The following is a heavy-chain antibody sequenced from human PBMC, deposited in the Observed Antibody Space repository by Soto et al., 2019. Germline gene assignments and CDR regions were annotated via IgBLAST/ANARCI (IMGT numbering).Heavy chain of an antibody. CDR3: TTGRVSMITFGGVIVPLNYYGMDV. CDR2: IKSKTDAGTT. Sequence: GGSLRLSCAASGFTFSNAWMSWVRQAPGKGLEWVGRIKSKTDAGTTDYAAPVKGRFTISRDDSKNTLYLQMNSLKTEDTAVYYCTTGRVSMITFGGVIVPLNYYGMDVWGQGTTVTVSS. D-gene: IGHD3-16*02. V-gene: IGHV3-15*01. CDR1: GFTFSNAW. J-gene: IGHJ6*02.